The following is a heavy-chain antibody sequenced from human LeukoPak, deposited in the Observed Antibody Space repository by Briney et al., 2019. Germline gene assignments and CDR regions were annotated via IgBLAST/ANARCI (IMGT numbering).Heavy chain of an antibody. Sequence: SVKVSCKASGGTFSSYAISWVRQAPGQGLEWMGGIIPIFGTANYAQKFQGRVTITADKSTSTAYMELSSLRSEDTAVYYCARDWRRAPSGSSSSSWFDPWGQGTLVTVSS. CDR2: IIPIFGTA. J-gene: IGHJ5*02. CDR1: GGTFSSYA. D-gene: IGHD6-13*01. CDR3: ARDWRRAPSGSSSSSWFDP. V-gene: IGHV1-69*06.